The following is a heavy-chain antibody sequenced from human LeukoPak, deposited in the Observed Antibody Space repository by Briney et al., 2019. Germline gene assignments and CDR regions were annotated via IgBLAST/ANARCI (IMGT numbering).Heavy chain of an antibody. CDR1: GYTFTGYY. CDR3: AKNTAMANRFYYYYGMDV. CDR2: INPNSGGT. J-gene: IGHJ6*02. D-gene: IGHD5-18*01. V-gene: IGHV1-2*02. Sequence: ASVKVSCKASGYTFTGYYMHWVRQAPGQGLEWMGWINPNSGGTNYAQKFQGRVTMTRDTSISTAYMELSRLRSDDTAVYYCAKNTAMANRFYYYYGMDVWGQGTTVTVSS.